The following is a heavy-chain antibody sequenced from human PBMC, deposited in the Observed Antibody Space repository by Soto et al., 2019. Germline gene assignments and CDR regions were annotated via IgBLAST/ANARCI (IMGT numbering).Heavy chain of an antibody. Sequence: SETLSLTCTVSGGSISSSSYYWGWIRQHPGKGLEWIGSIYYTGSTYYNPSLKSRVTISVDTSKNQFSLKLSSVTAADTAVYYCARDYDSSGCYFDYSGQGTLGTVSS. CDR1: GGSISSSSYY. D-gene: IGHD3-22*01. CDR3: ARDYDSSGCYFDY. V-gene: IGHV4-39*07. CDR2: IYYTGST. J-gene: IGHJ4*02.